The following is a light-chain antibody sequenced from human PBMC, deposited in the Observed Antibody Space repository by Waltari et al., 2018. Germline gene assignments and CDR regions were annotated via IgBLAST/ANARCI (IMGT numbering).Light chain of an antibody. V-gene: IGLV1-47*01. CDR2: TNN. J-gene: IGLJ2*01. CDR3: AAWDDSLRVV. Sequence: QSVLTQPPSASGTPGQRVTISCSGSSSNIGSNYVYWYQQLPGTAPKLLIYTNNQRPTGVPDRFSGSKSGTSAPLAITGLRSEDEADYYCAAWDDSLRVVFGGGTKLTVL. CDR1: SSNIGSNY.